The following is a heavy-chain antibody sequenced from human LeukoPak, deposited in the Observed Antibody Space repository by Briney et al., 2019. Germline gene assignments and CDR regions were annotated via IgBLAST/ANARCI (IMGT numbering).Heavy chain of an antibody. J-gene: IGHJ5*02. CDR3: ARPKYNWNYGRNWFDP. CDR1: GGSFSGYY. D-gene: IGHD1-7*01. Sequence: SETLSLTCAVYGGSFSGYYWSWIRQPPGKGLEWIGEINHSGSTNYNPSLKSRVTISVDTSKNQFSLKLSSVTAADTAVYYCARPKYNWNYGRNWFDPWGQGTLVTVSS. V-gene: IGHV4-34*01. CDR2: INHSGST.